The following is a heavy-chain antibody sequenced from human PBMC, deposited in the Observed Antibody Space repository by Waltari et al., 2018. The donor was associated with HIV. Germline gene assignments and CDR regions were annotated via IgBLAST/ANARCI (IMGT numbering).Heavy chain of an antibody. D-gene: IGHD1-26*01. CDR3: ARGSNKLLDY. V-gene: IGHV6-1*01. CDR2: TYYMSKWYN. J-gene: IGHJ4*02. CDR1: GDSVSSNSAA. Sequence: VQLQQSGPGLVKPSQTLSLTCAISGDSVSSNSAAWNWIRQSPSRGLEWLGRTYYMSKWYNDYALFVKGRVTITPDTSGNQFSLQLNSVTPEDTAVYYCARGSNKLLDYWGQGTLVTVSS.